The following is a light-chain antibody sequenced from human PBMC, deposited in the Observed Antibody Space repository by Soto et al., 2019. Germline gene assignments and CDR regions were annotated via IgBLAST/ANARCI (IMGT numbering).Light chain of an antibody. Sequence: DIVMTQSPDSLDVSLGERATINCKSSQTVLYSSNNRDHLAWYQQKPGQPPKLLIYWASTRESGVPDRFSGSGSGTDFTLTISSLQAEDVAVYYCQQYYSTPWTFGQGTKVEIK. J-gene: IGKJ1*01. CDR3: QQYYSTPWT. CDR2: WAS. CDR1: QTVLYSSNNRDH. V-gene: IGKV4-1*01.